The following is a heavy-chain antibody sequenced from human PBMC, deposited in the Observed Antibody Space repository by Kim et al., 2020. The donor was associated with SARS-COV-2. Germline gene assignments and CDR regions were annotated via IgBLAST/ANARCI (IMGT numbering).Heavy chain of an antibody. D-gene: IGHD5-12*01. CDR1: GGTFSSYA. CDR3: ARDHTPFSYGGYYYYYGMDD. CDR2: IIPIFGTA. Sequence: SVKVSCKASGGTFSSYAISWVRQAPGQGLEWMGGIIPIFGTANYAQKFQGRVTITADESTSTAYMELSSLRSEDTAVYYCARDHTPFSYGGYYYYYGMDDWGQGTTVTVSS. V-gene: IGHV1-69*13. J-gene: IGHJ6*02.